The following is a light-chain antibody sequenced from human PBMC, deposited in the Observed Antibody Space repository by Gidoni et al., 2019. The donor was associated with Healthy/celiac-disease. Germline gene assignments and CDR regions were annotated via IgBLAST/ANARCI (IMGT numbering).Light chain of an antibody. CDR1: QSVSSY. Sequence: DIVFTQSPATLSLSPVERATHPCRASQSVSSYLAWYQQKPGQAPRLLIYDASNRATGIPARFSGSGSGTDFTLTIRGLEPEDFAVYYCQQRSNWPTFGPGTKVDIK. V-gene: IGKV3-11*01. CDR3: QQRSNWPT. CDR2: DAS. J-gene: IGKJ3*01.